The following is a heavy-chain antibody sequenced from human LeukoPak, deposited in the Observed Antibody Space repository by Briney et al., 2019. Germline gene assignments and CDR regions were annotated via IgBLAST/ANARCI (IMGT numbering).Heavy chain of an antibody. CDR1: GGSISSYY. CDR2: IYYSGST. J-gene: IGHJ2*01. CDR3: ARGAYYYDSSGYYYGRYLDL. V-gene: IGHV4-59*01. Sequence: PSETLSLTCTVSGGSISSYYWSWIRQPPGKGLEWIGYIYYSGSTNYNPSLKSRVTISVDTSKNQFSLKLSSVTAADTAVYYCARGAYYYDSSGYYYGRYLDLWGRGTLVTVSS. D-gene: IGHD3-22*01.